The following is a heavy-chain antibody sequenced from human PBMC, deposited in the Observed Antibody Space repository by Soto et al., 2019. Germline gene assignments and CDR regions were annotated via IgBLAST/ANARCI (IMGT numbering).Heavy chain of an antibody. J-gene: IGHJ4*02. V-gene: IGHV4-39*02. CDR2: IDESGDS. Sequence: SETLSLTCTVSGGPIRSSSHYWGWIRQSPGTGLEWIGSIDESGDSYYNPSLKSRVIIFVDTSKNQLSLKLISVTGADSAIYYCAREGGYVDYWGQGTLVTVSS. D-gene: IGHD1-1*01. CDR1: GGPIRSSSHY. CDR3: AREGGYVDY.